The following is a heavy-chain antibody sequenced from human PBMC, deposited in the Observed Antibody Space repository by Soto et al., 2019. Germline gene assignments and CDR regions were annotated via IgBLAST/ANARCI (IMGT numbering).Heavy chain of an antibody. CDR3: AREWDDYCSGTRCFHYYGLDV. V-gene: IGHV3-33*05. CDR2: IEYNAKNR. D-gene: IGHD2-15*01. CDR1: GFTFNSYG. Sequence: QVQLVESGGGVVQPGTSLRLSCTASGFTFNSYGIHWVRQAPGKGLEWLALIEYNAKNRFYADSVKGRFSISRDNSRNTVYLQVNDLRAEDTAVYYCAREWDDYCSGTRCFHYYGLDVWGQGTTVIVSS. J-gene: IGHJ6*02.